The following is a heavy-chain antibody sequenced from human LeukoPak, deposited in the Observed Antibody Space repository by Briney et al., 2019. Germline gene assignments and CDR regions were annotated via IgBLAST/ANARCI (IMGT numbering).Heavy chain of an antibody. CDR1: GGSISSGGYY. Sequence: SETLSLTCTVSGGSISSGGYYWSWIRQPPGKGLGWIGYIYHSGSTYYNPSLKSRVTISVDRSKNQFSLKLSSVTAADTAVYYCARTQAGSLGAWGQGTLVTVSS. CDR2: IYHSGST. CDR3: ARTQAGSLGA. J-gene: IGHJ5*02. V-gene: IGHV4-30-2*01. D-gene: IGHD3-16*01.